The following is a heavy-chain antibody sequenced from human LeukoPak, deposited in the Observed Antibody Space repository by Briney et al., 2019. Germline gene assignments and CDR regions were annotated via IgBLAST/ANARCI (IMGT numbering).Heavy chain of an antibody. Sequence: SETLSLTCTVSGGSISSHYWSWIRQPPGKGLEWIGYIYHSGSTNYNPSLKSRVTISVDTSKNQFSLKLSSVTAADTAVYYCARDRPSGSSWYVVDYWGQGTLVTVSS. D-gene: IGHD6-13*01. CDR2: IYHSGST. CDR3: ARDRPSGSSWYVVDY. V-gene: IGHV4-59*11. CDR1: GGSISSHY. J-gene: IGHJ4*02.